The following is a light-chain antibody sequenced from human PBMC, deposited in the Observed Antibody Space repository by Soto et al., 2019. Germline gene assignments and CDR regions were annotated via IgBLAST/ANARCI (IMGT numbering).Light chain of an antibody. CDR3: HQYNSFSPWT. CDR2: DAS. CDR1: QSIRGW. V-gene: IGKV1-5*01. J-gene: IGKJ1*01. Sequence: DIQMTQSPCTLSASVGDRVTITCRASQSIRGWLAWYQQKPGKAPNLLIYDASRLKSGVPSRFSGRGSGTEFTLTITSLQPDDFATYYCHQYNSFSPWTFGQGTKVDIK.